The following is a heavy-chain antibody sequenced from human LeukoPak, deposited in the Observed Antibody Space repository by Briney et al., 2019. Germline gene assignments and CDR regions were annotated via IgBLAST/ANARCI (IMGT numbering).Heavy chain of an antibody. CDR3: ANLLIAVAGFDY. CDR1: GGSISSSSYY. J-gene: IGHJ4*02. V-gene: IGHV4-39*01. CDR2: IYYSGST. D-gene: IGHD6-19*01. Sequence: PSETLSLTCTVSGGSISSSSYYWGWIRQPPGRGLEWIGSIYYSGSTYYNPSLKSRVTISVDTSKNQFSLKLSSVTAADTAVYYCANLLIAVAGFDYWGQGTLVTVSS.